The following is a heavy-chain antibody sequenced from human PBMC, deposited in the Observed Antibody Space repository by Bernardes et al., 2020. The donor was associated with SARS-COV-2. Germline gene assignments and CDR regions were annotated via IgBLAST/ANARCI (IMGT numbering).Heavy chain of an antibody. Sequence: GGSLRLSCAASGFTFSSYGMHWVRQAPGKGLEWVAVISYDGSNKYYADSVKGRFTISRDNSKNTLYLQMNSLRAEDTAVYYCAIGEGNYYYYGMDVWGQGTTVTVSS. CDR3: AIGEGNYYYYGMDV. CDR1: GFTFSSYG. J-gene: IGHJ6*02. D-gene: IGHD3-10*01. CDR2: ISYDGSNK. V-gene: IGHV3-30*03.